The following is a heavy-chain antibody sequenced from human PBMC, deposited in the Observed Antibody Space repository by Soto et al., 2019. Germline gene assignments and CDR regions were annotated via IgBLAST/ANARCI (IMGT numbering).Heavy chain of an antibody. J-gene: IGHJ3*02. Sequence: LGESLRISCKGSGYSFTRYWIGWVRQIPGKGLEWMGIIYPGDSDTRYSPSFQGQVTISADKSISTAYLQWSSLKASDTAMYYCARHCRGEQKDAFDIWGQGTMVTVSS. D-gene: IGHD1-26*01. V-gene: IGHV5-51*01. CDR3: ARHCRGEQKDAFDI. CDR1: GYSFTRYW. CDR2: IYPGDSDT.